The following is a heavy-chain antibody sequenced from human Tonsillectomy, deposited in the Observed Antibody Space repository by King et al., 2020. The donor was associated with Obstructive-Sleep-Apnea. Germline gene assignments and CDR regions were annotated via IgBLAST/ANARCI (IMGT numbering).Heavy chain of an antibody. V-gene: IGHV2-5*02. J-gene: IGHJ3*02. CDR3: AHRHGWHYNFAFDI. CDR2: IYWDDVK. CDR1: GFSLSTSGVG. Sequence: VTLKESGPTLVKPTQTLTLTCTFSGFSLSTSGVGVGWIRQPPGKALDWLALIYWDDVKRYSPSLKSRLTISTSKNQVVLTMTNMDPVDTATYYCAHRHGWHYNFAFDIWGQGTMVTVSS. D-gene: IGHD6-19*01.